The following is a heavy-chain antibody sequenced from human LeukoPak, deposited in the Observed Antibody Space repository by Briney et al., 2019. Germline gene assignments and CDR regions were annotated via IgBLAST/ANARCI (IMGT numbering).Heavy chain of an antibody. D-gene: IGHD2-15*01. CDR3: ATEGSYCSGGRCYRYFDF. CDR1: GFTFSNAW. J-gene: IGHJ4*02. CDR2: IKTKIDGETT. V-gene: IGHV3-15*01. Sequence: PGGSLRLSCAVSGFTFSNAWMNWVRQAPGKGLEWVGRIKTKIDGETTDYGAPMKGRFTISRDDSKNTLYVEVKSLKTEDTAVHYCATEGSYCSGGRCYRYFDFWGQGTLVTVSS.